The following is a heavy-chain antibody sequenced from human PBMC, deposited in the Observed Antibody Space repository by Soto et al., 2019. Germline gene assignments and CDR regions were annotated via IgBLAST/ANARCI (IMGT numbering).Heavy chain of an antibody. CDR2: IIPIFGTA. CDR1: GGTFSSYA. D-gene: IGHD2-8*01. V-gene: IGHV1-69*12. Sequence: QVQLVQSGAEVKKPGSSVKVSCKASGGTFSSYAISWVRQAPGQGLEWMGGIIPIFGTANYAQKFQGRVTXXAXEXMSTAYMELSSLRSEDTAVYYCAKVSARYYSYGMDVWGQGTTVTVSS. J-gene: IGHJ6*02. CDR3: AKVSARYYSYGMDV.